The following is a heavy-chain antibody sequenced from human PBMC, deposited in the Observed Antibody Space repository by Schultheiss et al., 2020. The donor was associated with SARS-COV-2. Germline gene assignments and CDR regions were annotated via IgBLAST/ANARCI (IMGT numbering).Heavy chain of an antibody. J-gene: IGHJ5*02. Sequence: GESLKISCAASGFTFSDYWMHWVRQVPGKGLEWVSHTNNDGTYTRFADSVKGRFTISRDNARNTVYLQMHSLRAEDTAIYYCARPLTGGQFKSHTWFDPWGQGTLVTVSS. CDR1: GFTFSDYW. CDR3: ARPLTGGQFKSHTWFDP. D-gene: IGHD1-26*01. CDR2: TNNDGTYT. V-gene: IGHV3-74*01.